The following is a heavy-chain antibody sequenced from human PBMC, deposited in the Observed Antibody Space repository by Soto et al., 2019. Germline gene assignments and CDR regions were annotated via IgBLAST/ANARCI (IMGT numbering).Heavy chain of an antibody. CDR3: AISQDRGGRTTFIY. J-gene: IGHJ4*02. Sequence: GGSLRLSCAVSGFTFDDNAMHWVRQAPEKGLEWVSGINWKSDIGYADSVKGRFTISRGNAENSLYLQMNSLRAEDTALYYCAISQDRGGRTTFIYWGQGTQVTVSS. V-gene: IGHV3-9*01. CDR2: INWKSDI. CDR1: GFTFDDNA. D-gene: IGHD3-16*01.